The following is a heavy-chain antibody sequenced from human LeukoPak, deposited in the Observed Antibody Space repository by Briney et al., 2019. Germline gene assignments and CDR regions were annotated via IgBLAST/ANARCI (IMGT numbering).Heavy chain of an antibody. Sequence: ASVKVSCKASGYTFTSYGISWVRQAPGQGLEWMGWISAYNGNTDYAQKLQGRVTMTTDTSTSTAYMELRSLRSDDTAVYYCARGGSEWLVRAPWDYWGQGTLVTVSS. V-gene: IGHV1-18*01. CDR2: ISAYNGNT. CDR1: GYTFTSYG. J-gene: IGHJ4*02. D-gene: IGHD6-19*01. CDR3: ARGGSEWLVRAPWDY.